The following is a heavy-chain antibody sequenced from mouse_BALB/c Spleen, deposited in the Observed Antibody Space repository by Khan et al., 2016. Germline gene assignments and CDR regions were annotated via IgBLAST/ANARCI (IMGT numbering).Heavy chain of an antibody. CDR2: INPSSGYT. J-gene: IGHJ3*01. V-gene: IGHV1-4*01. CDR3: AREAYGAWFAY. D-gene: IGHD1-1*01. Sequence: QVQLQQSGAELARPGASVKMSCKASGYTFTSYTMHWVKQRPGQGLEWIGYINPSSGYTNYNQKFKDKATLPADKSSSTAYMQLSSLTSEDSAVYYCAREAYGAWFAYWGQGTLVTVSA. CDR1: GYTFTSYT.